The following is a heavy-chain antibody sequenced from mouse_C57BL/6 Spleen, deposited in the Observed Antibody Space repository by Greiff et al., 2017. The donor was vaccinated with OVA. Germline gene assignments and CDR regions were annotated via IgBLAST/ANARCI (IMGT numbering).Heavy chain of an antibody. CDR2: IDPSDSYT. CDR3: AYYYGSSSPTGYFDV. J-gene: IGHJ1*03. Sequence: VQLQQPGAELVKPGASVKLSCKASGYTFTSYWMQWVKQRPGQGLEWIGEIDPSDSYTNYNQKFKGKATLTVDTSSSTAYMQLSSLTSEDSAVYYCAYYYGSSSPTGYFDVWGTGTTVTVSS. D-gene: IGHD1-1*01. CDR1: GYTFTSYW. V-gene: IGHV1-50*01.